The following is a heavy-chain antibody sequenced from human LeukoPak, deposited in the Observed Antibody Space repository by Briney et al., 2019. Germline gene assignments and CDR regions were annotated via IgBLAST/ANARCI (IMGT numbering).Heavy chain of an antibody. J-gene: IGHJ5*02. CDR2: ISSSSSYI. CDR1: GFTFSSYS. CDR3: ARDEVGWNDVAYNWFDP. D-gene: IGHD1-1*01. Sequence: GGSLRLSCAASGFTFSSYSMNWVRQAPGKGLEWVSSISSSSSYIYYADSVKGRFTISRDNAKNSLYLQMNSLRAEDTAVYYCARDEVGWNDVAYNWFDPWGQGTLVTVSS. V-gene: IGHV3-21*01.